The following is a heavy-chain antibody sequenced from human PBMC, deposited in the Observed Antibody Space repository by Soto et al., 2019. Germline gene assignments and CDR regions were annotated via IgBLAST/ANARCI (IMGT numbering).Heavy chain of an antibody. CDR3: AKEALRGVIITEGYYFDY. V-gene: IGHV3-23*01. Sequence: GGSLRLSCAASGFTFSSYAMSWVRQAPGKGLEWVSAISGSGGSTYYADSVKGRFTISRDNSKNTLYLQMNSLRAEDTAVYYCAKEALRGVIITEGYYFDYWGQGTLVTVSS. D-gene: IGHD3-10*01. CDR1: GFTFSSYA. CDR2: ISGSGGST. J-gene: IGHJ4*02.